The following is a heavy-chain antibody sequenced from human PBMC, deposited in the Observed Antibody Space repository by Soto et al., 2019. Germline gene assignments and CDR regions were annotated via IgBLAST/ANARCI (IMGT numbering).Heavy chain of an antibody. CDR1: GYTFTSYG. D-gene: IGHD3-10*01. CDR3: AIVVRGVLYYFDY. J-gene: IGHJ4*02. Sequence: SVKVSCKASGYTFTSYGISWVRQAPGQGLEWMGGIIPIFGTANYAQKFQGRVTITADESTSTAYMELSSLRSEDTAVYYCAIVVRGVLYYFDYWGQGTLVTVSS. V-gene: IGHV1-69*13. CDR2: IIPIFGTA.